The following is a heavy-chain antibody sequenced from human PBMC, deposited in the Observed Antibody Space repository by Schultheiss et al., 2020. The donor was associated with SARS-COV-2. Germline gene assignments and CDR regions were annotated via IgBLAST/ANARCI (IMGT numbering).Heavy chain of an antibody. CDR3: ARIHSSSWFAPFDY. V-gene: IGHV5-51*01. D-gene: IGHD6-13*01. CDR2: IYPGDSDT. J-gene: IGHJ4*02. CDR1: GYSFTSYW. Sequence: GESLKISCKASGYSFTSYWIGWVRQMPGKGLEWMGIIYPGDSDTKYNPSFQGQVTISVDKSINTAYLQWSSLKASDTAMYYCARIHSSSWFAPFDYWGQGSLVTVSS.